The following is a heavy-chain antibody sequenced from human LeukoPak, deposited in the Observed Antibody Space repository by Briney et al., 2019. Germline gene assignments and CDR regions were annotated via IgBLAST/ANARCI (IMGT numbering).Heavy chain of an antibody. CDR3: ARDRYEFTY. D-gene: IGHD3-3*01. J-gene: IGHJ4*02. CDR2: INTLDGNT. Sequence: ASVKVSCKASGYTFIDYGFTWLRQAPGQRLEWMGRINTLDGNTDYAQKFQDGVSMTTDTSTNTAYMELRSLRPDDTAVYYCARDRYEFTYWGQGTLVTVSS. CDR1: GYTFIDYG. V-gene: IGHV1-18*01.